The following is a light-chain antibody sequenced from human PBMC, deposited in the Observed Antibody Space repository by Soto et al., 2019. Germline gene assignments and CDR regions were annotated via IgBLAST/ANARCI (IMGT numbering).Light chain of an antibody. Sequence: EIQMTQSPSTLSAYVGDRVTITCRASQNIYTWLAWFQQKPGKAPKLLIYSASTLENGVPSRFSGSGAGTEVTLTISSLQPDDFATYYCQQYNTYPWTFGQGTKVDIK. CDR2: SAS. V-gene: IGKV1-5*03. J-gene: IGKJ1*01. CDR3: QQYNTYPWT. CDR1: QNIYTW.